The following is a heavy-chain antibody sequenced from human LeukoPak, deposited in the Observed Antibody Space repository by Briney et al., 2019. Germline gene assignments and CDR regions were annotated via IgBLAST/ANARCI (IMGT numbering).Heavy chain of an antibody. D-gene: IGHD3-22*01. J-gene: IGHJ4*02. CDR3: AREGSSGGDY. CDR2: IIPIFGTA. CDR1: GGTFSSYA. Sequence: VKVSCKASGGTFSSYAISWVRQAPGQGLEWMGGIIPIFGTANYAQKFQGRVTITRNTSISTAYMELSSLRSEDTAVYYCAREGSSGGDYWGQGTLVSVSS. V-gene: IGHV1-69*13.